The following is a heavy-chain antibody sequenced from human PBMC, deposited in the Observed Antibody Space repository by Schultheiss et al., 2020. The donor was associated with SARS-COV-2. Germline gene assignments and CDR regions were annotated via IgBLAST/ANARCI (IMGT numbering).Heavy chain of an antibody. CDR2: INPNSGGT. Sequence: ASVKVSCKASGYTFTGYYMHWVRQAPGQGLEWMGWINPNSGGTNYAQKFQGWVTITRDTSASTAYMELSSLRSEDTAVYYCAREVGLDYSNPWDYYYGMDVWGQGTTVTVSS. V-gene: IGHV1-2*04. CDR3: AREVGLDYSNPWDYYYGMDV. J-gene: IGHJ6*02. D-gene: IGHD4-11*01. CDR1: GYTFTGYY.